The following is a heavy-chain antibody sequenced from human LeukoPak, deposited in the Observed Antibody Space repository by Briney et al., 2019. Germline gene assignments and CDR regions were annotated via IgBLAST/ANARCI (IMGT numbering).Heavy chain of an antibody. J-gene: IGHJ4*02. CDR1: GFTFDDYA. CDR2: ISEDGSNK. V-gene: IGHV3-30-3*01. Sequence: PGRSLRLSCAASGFTFDDYAMHWVRQAPGRGLESVAVISEDGSNKYYAGSVKGRFTISRDNSENTLYLQMNSLRAEDTALYYCSRDGEHGYNDIDFWGQGTQVTVSS. D-gene: IGHD5-12*01. CDR3: SRDGEHGYNDIDF.